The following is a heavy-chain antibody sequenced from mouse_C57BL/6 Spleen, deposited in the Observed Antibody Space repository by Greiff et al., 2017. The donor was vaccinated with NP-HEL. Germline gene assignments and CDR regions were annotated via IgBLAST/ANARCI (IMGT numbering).Heavy chain of an antibody. CDR3: ARVGDDNFRFDY. Sequence: VQLQQSGPGLVKPSQSLSLTCSVTGYSITSGYYWNWIRQFPGNKLEWMGYISYDGSNNYNPSLKNRISITRDTSKNQFFLKLNSVTTEDTATYYCARVGDDNFRFDYWGQGTTLTVSS. V-gene: IGHV3-6*01. D-gene: IGHD2-12*01. CDR1: GYSITSGYY. CDR2: ISYDGSN. J-gene: IGHJ2*01.